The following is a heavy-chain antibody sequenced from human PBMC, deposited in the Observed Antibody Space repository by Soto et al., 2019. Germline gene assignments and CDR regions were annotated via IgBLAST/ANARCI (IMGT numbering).Heavy chain of an antibody. CDR1: GFTFSSYG. J-gene: IGHJ4*02. V-gene: IGHV3-33*01. Sequence: PGGSLRLSCAASGFTFSSYGMHWVRQAPGKGLEWVAVIWYDGSNKYYADSVKGRFTISRDNSKNTLYLQMNSLRAEDTAVYYCARVSLKYSGYDPVDYWGQGTLVTVSS. D-gene: IGHD5-12*01. CDR2: IWYDGSNK. CDR3: ARVSLKYSGYDPVDY.